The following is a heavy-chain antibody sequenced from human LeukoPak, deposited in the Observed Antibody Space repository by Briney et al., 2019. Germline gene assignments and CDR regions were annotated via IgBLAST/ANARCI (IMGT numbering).Heavy chain of an antibody. CDR1: GFTFSSYE. Sequence: PGGSLRLSCAASGFTFSSYEMNWVRQAPGKGLEWVSYISSSGSTIYYADSVKGRFAISRDNAKNSLYLQMNSLRAEDTAVYYCARERAPPDYDILTGYLSNWFDPWGQGTLVTVSS. CDR3: ARERAPPDYDILTGYLSNWFDP. CDR2: ISSSGSTI. D-gene: IGHD3-9*01. V-gene: IGHV3-48*03. J-gene: IGHJ5*02.